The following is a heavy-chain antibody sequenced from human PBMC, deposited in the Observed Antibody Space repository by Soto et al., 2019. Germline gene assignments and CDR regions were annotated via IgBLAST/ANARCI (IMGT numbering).Heavy chain of an antibody. D-gene: IGHD2-2*01. CDR2: ISDDGSRA. CDR3: TRGPRTSSVGTGDF. V-gene: IGHV3-74*01. J-gene: IGHJ4*02. Sequence: PGGSLRLSCTASGFTFSMYWMHWVRQVPGKGPEWVSRISDDGSRADYADSVKGRFTISRDNAKNTLYLEMHVLRADDTAVYYCTRGPRTSSVGTGDFWGQGTPVTVSS. CDR1: GFTFSMYW.